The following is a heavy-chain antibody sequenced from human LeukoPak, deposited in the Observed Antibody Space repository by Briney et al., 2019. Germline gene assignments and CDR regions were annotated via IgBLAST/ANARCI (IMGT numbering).Heavy chain of an antibody. V-gene: IGHV4-39*07. Sequence: SETLSLTCTVSGGSISSSSYYWGWIRQPPGKGLEWIGSIYYSGSTNYNPSLKSRVTISVDTSKNQFSLELSSVTAAVTAVYYCARVLRVVAATGSWFDPWGQGTLVTVSS. CDR1: GGSISSSSYY. J-gene: IGHJ5*02. D-gene: IGHD2-15*01. CDR3: ARVLRVVAATGSWFDP. CDR2: IYYSGST.